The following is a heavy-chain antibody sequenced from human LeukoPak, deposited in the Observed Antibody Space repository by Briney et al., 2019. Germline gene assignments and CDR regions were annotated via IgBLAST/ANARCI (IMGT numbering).Heavy chain of an antibody. CDR1: GYTFTAYY. D-gene: IGHD3-22*01. CDR3: ARDVPNYYDSSGYYGY. J-gene: IGHJ4*02. Sequence: GASVKVSCKASGYTFTAYYMHWVRQAPGQGLEWMGWISAYNGNTNYAQKLQGRVTMTTDTSTSTAYMELRSLRSDDTAVYYCARDVPNYYDSSGYYGYWGQGTLVTVSS. CDR2: ISAYNGNT. V-gene: IGHV1-18*04.